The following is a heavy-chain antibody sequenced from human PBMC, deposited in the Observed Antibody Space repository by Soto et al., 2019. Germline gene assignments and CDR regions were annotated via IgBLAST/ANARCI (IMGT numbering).Heavy chain of an antibody. D-gene: IGHD6-6*01. Sequence: PSETLSLTXTVSGGSMNDYYWSWIRQPAGKGLEWIGRIFTSGNTNYNPPLRSRLTMSVDTSTNQVSLRLTSVTAADTAVYYCASGRLVSRYYGLDVWGQGTTVTVSS. V-gene: IGHV4-4*07. CDR1: GGSMNDYY. J-gene: IGHJ6*02. CDR3: ASGRLVSRYYGLDV. CDR2: IFTSGNT.